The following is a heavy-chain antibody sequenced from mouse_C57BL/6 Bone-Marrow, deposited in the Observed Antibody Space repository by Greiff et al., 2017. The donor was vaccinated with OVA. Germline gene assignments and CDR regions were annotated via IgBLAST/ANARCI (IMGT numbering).Heavy chain of an antibody. CDR1: GYAFSSYW. CDR3: ANYYYGSSPSYWYFDV. CDR2: LYPGDGDT. V-gene: IGHV1-80*01. D-gene: IGHD1-1*01. J-gene: IGHJ1*03. Sequence: VQLQQSGAELVKPGASVKISCKASGYAFSSYWMNWVKQRPGKGLEWIGQLYPGDGDTNYNGKFKGKATLTADKSSSTAYMQLSSLTSEDSAVYFCANYYYGSSPSYWYFDVWGTGTTVTVSS.